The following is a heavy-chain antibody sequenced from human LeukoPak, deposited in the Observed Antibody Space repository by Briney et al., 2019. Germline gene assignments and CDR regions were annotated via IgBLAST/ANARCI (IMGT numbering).Heavy chain of an antibody. Sequence: GASVKVSCKASGYTFTSYYMHWVRQAPGQGLEWMGIINPSGGSTSYAQKFQGRVTMTRNTSISTAYMELSSLRSEDTAVYYCARGPGQLRYFDWLLRPYYFDYWGQGTLVTVSS. J-gene: IGHJ4*02. D-gene: IGHD3-9*01. CDR2: INPSGGST. V-gene: IGHV1-46*01. CDR3: ARGPGQLRYFDWLLRPYYFDY. CDR1: GYTFTSYY.